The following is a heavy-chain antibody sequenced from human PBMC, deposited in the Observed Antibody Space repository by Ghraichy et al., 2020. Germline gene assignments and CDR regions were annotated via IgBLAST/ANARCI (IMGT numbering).Heavy chain of an antibody. J-gene: IGHJ4*02. D-gene: IGHD6-19*01. Sequence: SETLSLTCTVSGGSLTSYNWSWIRQPPGKGLEWIAYIYYAGTTKYNPSLKSRVTISVDTSKNQFSLTLSSVTAADTAMYYCARHHLQWPHYFDYWGRGTLVTVSS. CDR2: IYYAGTT. V-gene: IGHV4-59*08. CDR3: ARHHLQWPHYFDY. CDR1: GGSLTSYN.